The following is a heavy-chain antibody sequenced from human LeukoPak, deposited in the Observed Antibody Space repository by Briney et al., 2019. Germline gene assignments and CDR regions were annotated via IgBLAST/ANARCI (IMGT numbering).Heavy chain of an antibody. V-gene: IGHV4-59*01. D-gene: IGHD3-3*01. CDR2: INYSGST. CDR3: ARTGYYNFWSGYYRAYNWFDP. J-gene: IGHJ5*02. Sequence: PSETLSLTCTVSGGSISSYYWSWIRQPPGKGLEWIGYINYSGSTNYNLSLKSRVTISVDTSKNQFSLKLSSVTAADTAVYYCARTGYYNFWSGYYRAYNWFDPWGQGTLVTVSS. CDR1: GGSISSYY.